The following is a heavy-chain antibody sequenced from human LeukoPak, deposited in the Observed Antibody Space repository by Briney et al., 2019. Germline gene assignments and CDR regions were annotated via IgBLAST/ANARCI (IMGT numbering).Heavy chain of an antibody. V-gene: IGHV1-8*01. J-gene: IGHJ4*02. CDR3: AKRGYSYGDFDF. Sequence: GWMNPDSGNTGYAQKFQGRVTMTRNTSISTAYMELSSLRSEDTAVYYCAKRGYSYGDFDFWGQGTLVTVSS. CDR2: MNPDSGNT. D-gene: IGHD5-18*01.